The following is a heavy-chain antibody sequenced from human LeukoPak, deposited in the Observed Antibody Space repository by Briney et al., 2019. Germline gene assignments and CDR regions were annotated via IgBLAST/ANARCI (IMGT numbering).Heavy chain of an antibody. CDR2: INSDGRST. D-gene: IGHD3-3*01. CDR1: GFMFDDYD. Sequence: GGSLRLSCAPSGFMFDDYDMHWVRQAPGKGLVWVSRINSDGRSTNYADSVKGRFTISRDNAKNTLYLQMSSLGAEDTAVYYCARDYDFEDHWGQGTLVTVSS. CDR3: ARDYDFEDH. V-gene: IGHV3-74*01. J-gene: IGHJ4*02.